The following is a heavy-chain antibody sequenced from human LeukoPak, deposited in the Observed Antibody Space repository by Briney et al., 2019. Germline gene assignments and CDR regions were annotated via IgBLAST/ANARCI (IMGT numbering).Heavy chain of an antibody. D-gene: IGHD5-24*01. CDR1: GGTLSSYA. V-gene: IGHV1-69*13. CDR2: IIPIFGTA. CDR3: ARDSRLRWLQFPTRYYYYYYMDV. Sequence: GASVKVSCKASGGTLSSYAISWVRQAPGQGLEWMGGIIPIFGTANYAQKFQGRVTITADESTSTAYMELRSLRSEDTAVYYCARDSRLRWLQFPTRYYYYYYMDVWGKGTTVTISS. J-gene: IGHJ6*03.